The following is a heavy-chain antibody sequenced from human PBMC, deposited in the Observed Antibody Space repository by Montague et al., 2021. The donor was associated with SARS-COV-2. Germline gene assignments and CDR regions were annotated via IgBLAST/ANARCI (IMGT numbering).Heavy chain of an antibody. V-gene: IGHV3-30*04. J-gene: IGHJ4*02. CDR2: ISYDGSNK. CDR1: GFTFSSYA. Sequence: SLRLSCAVSGFTFSSYAMHWVRQASGKGLEWVAVISYDGSNKYYADSVKGRFTISRDNSKNTLYLQMNSLRAEDTAVYYCARPALESYSKSWYLDYWGQGTLVTVSS. D-gene: IGHD6-13*01. CDR3: ARPALESYSKSWYLDY.